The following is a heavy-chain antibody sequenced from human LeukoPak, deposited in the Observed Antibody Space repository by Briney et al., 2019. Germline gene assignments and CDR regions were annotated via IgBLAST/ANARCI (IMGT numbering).Heavy chain of an antibody. D-gene: IGHD6-19*01. CDR3: ARGAQAVAASLDY. J-gene: IGHJ4*02. CDR2: IWYDGSNK. Sequence: GGSLRLSCAASGFTFSNFGVHWVRQAPGKGLEWVAMIWYDGSNKYYVDSVKGRFTISRDNSRNTVYLQMNSLRAEDSAVYYCARGAQAVAASLDYWGQGTLVTVSS. V-gene: IGHV3-33*01. CDR1: GFTFSNFG.